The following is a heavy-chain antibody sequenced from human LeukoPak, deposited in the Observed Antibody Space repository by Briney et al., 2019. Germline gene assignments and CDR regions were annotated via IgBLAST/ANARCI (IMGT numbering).Heavy chain of an antibody. V-gene: IGHV1-46*01. D-gene: IGHD3-22*01. CDR3: ARDRYYYDSSGYIRGISFDY. CDR1: GYTFTSYY. CDR2: IITRVGTT. J-gene: IGHJ4*02. Sequence: ASLKVPCQASGYTFTSYYMHWVRHAPGQGLEWMVIIITRVGTTSYAQKFQGRVTMTRDTSTSTVYMELSSLRSEDTAVYYCARDRYYYDSSGYIRGISFDYWGQGTLVTVSS.